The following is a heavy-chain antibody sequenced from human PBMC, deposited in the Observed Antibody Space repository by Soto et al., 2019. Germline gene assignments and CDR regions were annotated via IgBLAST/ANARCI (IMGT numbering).Heavy chain of an antibody. CDR1: GGSFSDYS. Sequence: SETLSLTCAVYGGSFSDYSWTWIRQPPGKGLEWIGEINHSGSTNYKLSLRRRVTISVDTSKNQFSLKLSSVTAADTAVYYCARESNRYMDVWGEATTVTVSS. CDR3: ARESNRYMDV. CDR2: INHSGST. J-gene: IGHJ6*03. V-gene: IGHV4-34*01.